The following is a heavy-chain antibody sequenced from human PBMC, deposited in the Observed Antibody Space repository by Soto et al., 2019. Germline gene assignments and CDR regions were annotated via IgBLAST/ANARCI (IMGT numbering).Heavy chain of an antibody. CDR1: GATFNTYA. CDR3: ASEVQVHTPACVY. D-gene: IGHD2-21*01. J-gene: IGHJ4*02. Sequence: QVQLVQSGAEMKKPGSSVKVSCQSSGATFNTYAMNWVRQATGQGPEWMGDISPMYGAANYAPKFQGRVTITADASTGTSYMQLSSLTSEDTALYFCASEVQVHTPACVYWGKGTLVTVSS. V-gene: IGHV1-69*19. CDR2: ISPMYGAA.